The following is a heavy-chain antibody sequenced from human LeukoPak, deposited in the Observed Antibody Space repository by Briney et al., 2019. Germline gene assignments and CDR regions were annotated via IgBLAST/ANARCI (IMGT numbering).Heavy chain of an antibody. CDR2: IKGKIDGGTI. V-gene: IGHV3-15*01. D-gene: IGHD2-2*01. CDR3: TTDVGGYCSSSSCSSGAFDL. J-gene: IGHJ3*01. Sequence: GGSLRLSCAASGFSFNNAWMTWVRQAPGKGLEWFGRIKGKIDGGTIDYAAPVKGRFTISRDDSKHTLYIQMNSLKIEDTAVYHCTTDVGGYCSSSSCSSGAFDLWGRGTTVTVS. CDR1: GFSFNNAW.